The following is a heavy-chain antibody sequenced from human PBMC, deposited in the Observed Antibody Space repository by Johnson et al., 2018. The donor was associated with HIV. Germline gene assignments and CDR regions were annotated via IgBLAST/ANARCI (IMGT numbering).Heavy chain of an antibody. V-gene: IGHV3-74*01. CDR3: VRGIVVVVAAGRADALDI. Sequence: VQLVESGGGLVQPGGSLRLSCAASGFTFSSYWMHWVRHGPGKGLVWVSRINSDGSSPSHADSVKGRFTISSDNAKNALYLQMNSLRAEDTALYYCVRGIVVVVAAGRADALDIWGQGTMVTVSS. CDR2: INSDGSSP. J-gene: IGHJ3*02. D-gene: IGHD2-15*01. CDR1: GFTFSSYW.